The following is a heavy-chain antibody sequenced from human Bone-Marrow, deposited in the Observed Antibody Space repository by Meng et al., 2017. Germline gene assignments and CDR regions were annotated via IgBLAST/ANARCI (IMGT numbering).Heavy chain of an antibody. CDR1: GGSISSSFFD. Sequence: QRQLQEWGPGLGKPAETRSRTCTGSGGSISSSFFDWGWVRQPPGKGLEWIGSIGHSGFTYYTPSLKSRVTVSIDTSRNQFSLWLTSVTAADTAVYYCVRSSAWVRTGFDPWGQGTLVTVSS. D-gene: IGHD6-19*01. CDR2: IGHSGFT. CDR3: VRSSAWVRTGFDP. V-gene: IGHV4-39*01. J-gene: IGHJ5*02.